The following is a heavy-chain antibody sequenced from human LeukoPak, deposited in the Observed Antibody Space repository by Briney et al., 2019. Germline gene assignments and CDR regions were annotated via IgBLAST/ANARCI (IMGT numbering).Heavy chain of an antibody. CDR2: IKSDGTAK. V-gene: IGHV3-33*05. J-gene: IGHJ4*02. CDR3: TRPDPHYGFDY. Sequence: PGGSLRLSCTTSGFTFSNFGIHWVRQAPGKGLEWVSVIKSDGTAKHYADFAKGRFTISRDNSKSTLYLQMNSLKTEDTAVYYCTRPDPHYGFDYWGQGTLVTVSS. CDR1: GFTFSNFG. D-gene: IGHD4-17*01.